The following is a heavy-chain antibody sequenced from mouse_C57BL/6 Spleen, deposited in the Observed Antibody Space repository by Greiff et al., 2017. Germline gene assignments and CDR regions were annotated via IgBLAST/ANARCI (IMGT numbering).Heavy chain of an antibody. CDR1: GYSITSGYY. D-gene: IGHD1-1*01. CDR3: ARGDYYGIDY. V-gene: IGHV3-6*01. CDR2: ISYDGSN. J-gene: IGHJ2*01. Sequence: EVKLQESGPGLVKPSQSLSLTCSVTGYSITSGYYWNWIRQFPGNKLEWMGYISYDGSNNYNPSLKNRISITRYPSKNQLFLKLNSVTTEDTATYYCARGDYYGIDYWGQGTTLTVSS.